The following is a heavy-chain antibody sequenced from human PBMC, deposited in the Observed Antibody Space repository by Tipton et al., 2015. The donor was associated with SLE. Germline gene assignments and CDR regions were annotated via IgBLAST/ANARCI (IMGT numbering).Heavy chain of an antibody. CDR2: IFYGGRT. CDR1: GGSISSSGYY. V-gene: IGHV4-39*01. D-gene: IGHD3-16*02. CDR3: ATQGITFGGVIAHDAFDI. Sequence: TCTVSGGSISSSGYYWGWIRQPPGKGLEWIGSIFYGGRTYYNPSLKSRVTISVDTSKNQFSLKLSSVTAADTAVYYCATQGITFGGVIAHDAFDIWGQGTMVTVSS. J-gene: IGHJ3*02.